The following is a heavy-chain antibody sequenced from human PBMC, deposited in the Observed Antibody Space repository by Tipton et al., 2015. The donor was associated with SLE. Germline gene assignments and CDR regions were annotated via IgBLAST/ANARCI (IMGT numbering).Heavy chain of an antibody. J-gene: IGHJ4*02. V-gene: IGHV3-64D*08. CDR1: GFTFSSYA. CDR2: ISSNGGST. Sequence: SLRLSCAASGFTFSSYAMHWVRQAPGKGLEYVSAISSNGGSTYYADSVKGRFTISRDNSKNTLYLQMSSLRAEDTAVYYCVKEGGRDYYDSSGYYKGIFDYWGQGTLVTVSS. CDR3: VKEGGRDYYDSSGYYKGIFDY. D-gene: IGHD3-22*01.